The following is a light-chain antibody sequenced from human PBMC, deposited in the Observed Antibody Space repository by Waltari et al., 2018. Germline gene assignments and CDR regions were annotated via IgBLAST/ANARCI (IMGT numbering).Light chain of an antibody. V-gene: IGKV3-20*01. J-gene: IGKJ4*01. CDR2: GAS. CDR1: QSVSSSY. CDR3: RQYGSSTGLT. Sequence: EIVLTQSPGTLSLSPGERATLSCRASQSVSSSYLAWYQQKPGQAPRLLIYGASSRATGIPDRFSGSGSGTDFTLTISRLEPEDFAMFYCRQYGSSTGLTFGGGTKVEIK.